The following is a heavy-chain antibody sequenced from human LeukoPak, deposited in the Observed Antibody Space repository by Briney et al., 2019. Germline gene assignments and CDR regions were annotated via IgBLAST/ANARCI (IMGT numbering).Heavy chain of an antibody. CDR2: ISISGSKT. CDR1: GFTVSSNY. Sequence: GGSLRLSCAASGFTVSSNYMTWVRQAPGKGLEWVSAISISGSKTYYADSVKGRFTISRDNSKNTLYLQMNSLRAEDTAVYYCANEIRPNDYWGQGTQVTVSS. CDR3: ANEIRPNDY. J-gene: IGHJ4*02. D-gene: IGHD4-17*01. V-gene: IGHV3-23*01.